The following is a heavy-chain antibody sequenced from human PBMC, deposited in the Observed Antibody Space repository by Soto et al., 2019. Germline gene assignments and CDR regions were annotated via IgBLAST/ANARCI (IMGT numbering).Heavy chain of an antibody. J-gene: IGHJ5*02. Sequence: GGSLRLSCAASGFTFSSYWMSWVRQAPGKGLEWVANIKQDGTDIHYVDSVKGRFTISRDNAKNSLYLQMNSLRGEDTAVYYCARDDGGELDSWGQGTLVTVSS. CDR2: IKQDGTDI. V-gene: IGHV3-7*01. D-gene: IGHD3-10*01. CDR3: ARDDGGELDS. CDR1: GFTFSSYW.